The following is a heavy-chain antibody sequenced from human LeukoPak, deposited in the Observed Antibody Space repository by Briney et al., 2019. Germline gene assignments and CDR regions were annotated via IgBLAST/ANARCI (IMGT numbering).Heavy chain of an antibody. J-gene: IGHJ4*02. D-gene: IGHD3-16*01. CDR3: ATLEIGDYYFDY. V-gene: IGHV4-39*01. CDR2: ISYSGSI. CDR1: GGSISSRPYY. Sequence: SETLSLTRTVSGGSISSRPYYWGRVRQPPGKGLEWIGSISYSGSIHYNPSLKSRVTISVDTSKNHFSLRLSSVTAADTAVYYCATLEIGDYYFDYWGQGTLGTVSS.